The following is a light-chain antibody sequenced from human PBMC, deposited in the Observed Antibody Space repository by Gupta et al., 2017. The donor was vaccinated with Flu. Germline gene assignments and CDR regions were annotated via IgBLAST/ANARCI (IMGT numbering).Light chain of an antibody. CDR2: SNN. Sequence: QSVLTQPPSASGTPGQRVTISCSGRSSNIGSNTVNWYQQLPGTAPKLLIYSNNQRPSGVPDRFSGSKSGTSASLAISGLQSEDEADYYCAPWDDSLNGWVFGGGTKLTVL. J-gene: IGLJ3*02. CDR1: SSNIGSNT. V-gene: IGLV1-44*01. CDR3: APWDDSLNGWV.